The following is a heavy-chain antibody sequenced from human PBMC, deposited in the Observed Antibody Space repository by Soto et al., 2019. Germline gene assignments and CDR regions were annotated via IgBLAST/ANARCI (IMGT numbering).Heavy chain of an antibody. CDR2: IGPESGAT. J-gene: IGHJ4*02. CDR1: RYTFTGHY. V-gene: IGHV1-2*02. D-gene: IGHD5-12*01. Sequence: GASVKVSCKASRYTFTGHYMHWVRQAPEQGPEWMGEIGPESGATRYAQKFQGRFTMTRDMSITTVYMELNNLRPDDTAVYYCGRGRSGQIVVFYWGQGTPVTVSS. CDR3: GRGRSGQIVVFY.